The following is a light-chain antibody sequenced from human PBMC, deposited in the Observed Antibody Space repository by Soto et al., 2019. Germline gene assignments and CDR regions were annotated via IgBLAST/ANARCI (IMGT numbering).Light chain of an antibody. CDR3: NSFTTSSTYV. CDR2: EVN. J-gene: IGLJ1*01. CDR1: SSDIGSYNR. V-gene: IGLV2-18*02. Sequence: QSVLTQPASVSGSPGQSITISCTGTSSDIGSYNRVSWCQQPPGTAPKLIIYEVNNRPSGVPDRFSGSKSGNTASLTISGLQAADEADYYCNSFTTSSTYVFGTGTKVTVL.